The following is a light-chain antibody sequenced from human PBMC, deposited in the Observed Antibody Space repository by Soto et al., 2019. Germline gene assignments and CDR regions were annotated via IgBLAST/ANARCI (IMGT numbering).Light chain of an antibody. CDR1: SSDVGGYNY. J-gene: IGLJ1*01. CDR3: GSYAGSSNV. Sequence: QSVLTQPPSASGSPGQSVAISCTGTSSDVGGYNYVSWYQQHPGKAPKLMIYEVNKRPSGVPDRFSGCKSGNTASLTFSVLHAEDEADYHCGSYAGSSNVFGTGTKLTVL. CDR2: EVN. V-gene: IGLV2-8*01.